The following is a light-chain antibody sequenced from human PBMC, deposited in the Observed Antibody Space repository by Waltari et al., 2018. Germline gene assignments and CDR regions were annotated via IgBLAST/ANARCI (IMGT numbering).Light chain of an antibody. CDR3: AAWDASLNGWV. CDR1: HSNLGTTT. Sequence: QSVLTQSPSASGPPGQRVTIPCSGSHSNLGTTTVNGYQQLPGTAPNLLTYNDNQRPSGVPERFSGSKSGTSASLAISGLQSEDEADYYCAAWDASLNGWVFGGGTTLTVL. V-gene: IGLV1-44*01. J-gene: IGLJ3*02. CDR2: NDN.